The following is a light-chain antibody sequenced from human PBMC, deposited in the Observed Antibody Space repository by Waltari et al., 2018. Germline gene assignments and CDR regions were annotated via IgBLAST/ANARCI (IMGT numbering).Light chain of an antibody. V-gene: IGLV2-11*01. Sequence: QSALTQPPTVSGSPGQSVTISCTGTRSDVRNYNFVSWYQQHPGKAPKLLIYDTTERPSGVPDRFSGSKSGNTASLIISGLRGEDEADYYCCSHAGTYLLLFGGGTKVTVL. CDR3: CSHAGTYLLL. J-gene: IGLJ3*02. CDR2: DTT. CDR1: RSDVRNYNF.